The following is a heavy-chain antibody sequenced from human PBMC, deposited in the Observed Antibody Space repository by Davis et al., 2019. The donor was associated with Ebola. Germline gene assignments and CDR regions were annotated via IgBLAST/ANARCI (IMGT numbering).Heavy chain of an antibody. Sequence: GESLKISCAASGFTFSNAWMSWVRQAPGKGLEWVAVIWYDGSNKYYADSVKGRFTISRDNSKNTLYLQMNSLRAEDTAVYYCARDPDYDYVWGSYRLDYWGQGTLVTVSS. V-gene: IGHV3-33*08. CDR3: ARDPDYDYVWGSYRLDY. J-gene: IGHJ4*02. CDR1: GFTFSNAW. CDR2: IWYDGSNK. D-gene: IGHD3-16*02.